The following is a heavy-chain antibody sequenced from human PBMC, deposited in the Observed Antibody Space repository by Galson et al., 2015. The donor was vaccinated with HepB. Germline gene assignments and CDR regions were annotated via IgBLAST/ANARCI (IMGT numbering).Heavy chain of an antibody. CDR1: GLTFSNAW. CDR2: IKSKTDGGTT. Sequence: SLRLSCAASGLTFSNAWMNWVRQAPGKGLEWVGRIKSKTDGGTTDYAAPVKGRFTISRDDSKNTLYLQMNSLKTEDTAVYYCTTDLPTLYYYDSSGYYYGSPGYWGQGTLVTVSS. CDR3: TTDLPTLYYYDSSGYYYGSPGY. J-gene: IGHJ4*02. V-gene: IGHV3-15*07. D-gene: IGHD3-22*01.